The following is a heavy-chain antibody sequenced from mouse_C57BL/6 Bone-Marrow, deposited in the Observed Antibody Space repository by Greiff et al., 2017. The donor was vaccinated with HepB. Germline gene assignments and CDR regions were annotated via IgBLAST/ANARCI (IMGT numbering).Heavy chain of an antibody. V-gene: IGHV1-22*01. CDR3: ARDYYGSEYFDY. J-gene: IGHJ2*01. CDR1: GYTFTDYN. Sequence: EVQLQQSGPELVKPGASVKMSCKASGYTFTDYNMHWVKQSHGNSLEWIGYINPNNGGTSYNQKFKGKATLTVNKSSSTAYMELRSLPSEDSAVYYSARDYYGSEYFDYWGQGTTLTVSS. CDR2: INPNNGGT. D-gene: IGHD1-1*01.